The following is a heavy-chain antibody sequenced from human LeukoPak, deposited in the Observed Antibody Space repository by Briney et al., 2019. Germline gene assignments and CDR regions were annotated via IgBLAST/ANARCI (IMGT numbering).Heavy chain of an antibody. Sequence: SETLSLTCTVSGGSINSYYWSWIRQPPGKGLEWIGYIYYSGTTNYNPSLKSRVTISVDTSKNQFSLKLSSVTAADTAVYYCAREGADLWFGEPWFDPWGQGTLVTVSS. J-gene: IGHJ5*02. D-gene: IGHD3-10*01. CDR1: GGSINSYY. CDR3: AREGADLWFGEPWFDP. V-gene: IGHV4-59*01. CDR2: IYYSGTT.